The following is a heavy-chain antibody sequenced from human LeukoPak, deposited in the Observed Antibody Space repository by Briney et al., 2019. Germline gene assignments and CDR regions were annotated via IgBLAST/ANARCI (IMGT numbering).Heavy chain of an antibody. D-gene: IGHD6-13*01. V-gene: IGHV3-66*02. CDR1: GFTFSSYW. J-gene: IGHJ4*02. Sequence: GGSLRLSCAASGFTFSSYWMSWVRQAPGKGLEWVSVIYSGGSTYYVDSVKGRFTISRDNSKNTLYLQMNSLRAEDTAVYYCARALSSPFDYWGQGTLVTVSS. CDR2: IYSGGST. CDR3: ARALSSPFDY.